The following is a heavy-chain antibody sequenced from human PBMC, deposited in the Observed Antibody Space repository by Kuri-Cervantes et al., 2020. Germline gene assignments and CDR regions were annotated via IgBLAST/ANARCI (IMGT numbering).Heavy chain of an antibody. Sequence: SVKVSCKASGGTFSSYAISWVRQAPGQGLEWMGGIIPIFGTANYAQKFQGRVTITTDESTSTAYMELSSLRSEDTAVYYCARLYSSGWFPGDAFDIWGQGTMVTVSS. CDR3: ARLYSSGWFPGDAFDI. J-gene: IGHJ3*02. CDR1: GGTFSSYA. CDR2: IIPIFGTA. D-gene: IGHD6-19*01. V-gene: IGHV1-69*05.